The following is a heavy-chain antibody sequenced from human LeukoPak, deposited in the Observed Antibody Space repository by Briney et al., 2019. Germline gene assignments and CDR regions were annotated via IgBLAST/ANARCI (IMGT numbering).Heavy chain of an antibody. CDR1: GFTFSSYS. D-gene: IGHD3-3*01. V-gene: IGHV3-48*01. Sequence: GGSLRLSCAASGFTFSSYSMNWVRQAPGKGLEWVSYISSSSSTIYYADSVKGRFTISRDNAKNSLYLQMNSLRAEDTAVYYCARDRAFGVVIRGPIDYWGQGTLVTVSS. CDR2: ISSSSSTI. CDR3: ARDRAFGVVIRGPIDY. J-gene: IGHJ4*02.